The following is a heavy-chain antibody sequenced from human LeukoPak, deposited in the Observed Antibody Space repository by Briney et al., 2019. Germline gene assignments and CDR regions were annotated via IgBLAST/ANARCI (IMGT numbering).Heavy chain of an antibody. Sequence: GGSLRLSCAASGFNFSSYAMHWVRQAPGKGLEWVAVISYDGSNKYYADSVKGRFTISRDNSKNTLYLQMNSLRAEDTAVYYCAREAHMIDIFTGYYIDYWGQGTLVTVSS. V-gene: IGHV3-30*04. CDR1: GFNFSSYA. J-gene: IGHJ4*02. CDR2: ISYDGSNK. CDR3: AREAHMIDIFTGYYIDY. D-gene: IGHD3-9*01.